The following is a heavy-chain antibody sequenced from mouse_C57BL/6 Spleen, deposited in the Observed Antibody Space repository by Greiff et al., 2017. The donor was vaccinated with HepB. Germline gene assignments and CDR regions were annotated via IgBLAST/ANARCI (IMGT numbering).Heavy chain of an antibody. CDR1: GFTFSSYG. D-gene: IGHD3-1*01. V-gene: IGHV5-6*01. CDR2: ISSGGSYT. Sequence: EVNLVESGGDLVKPGGSLKLSCAASGFTFSSYGMSWVRQTPDKRLEWVATISSGGSYTYYPDSVKGRFTISRENAKNTLYLQMSSLKSEDTAMYYCARHREGDEAWFAYWGQGTLVTVSA. CDR3: ARHREGDEAWFAY. J-gene: IGHJ3*01.